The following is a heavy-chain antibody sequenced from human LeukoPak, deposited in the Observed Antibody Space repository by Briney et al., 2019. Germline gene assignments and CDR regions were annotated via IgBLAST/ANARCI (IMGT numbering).Heavy chain of an antibody. J-gene: IGHJ4*02. D-gene: IGHD2-2*01. Sequence: GASVKVSCKASGYTFTGYYMHWVRQAPGQGLEWMGRINPNSGGTNYAQKFQGRVTMTRDTSFSTAYMELSRLRSDDTAVYYCARVGSTSSESDYWGQGTLVTVSS. CDR2: INPNSGGT. CDR3: ARVGSTSSESDY. V-gene: IGHV1-2*06. CDR1: GYTFTGYY.